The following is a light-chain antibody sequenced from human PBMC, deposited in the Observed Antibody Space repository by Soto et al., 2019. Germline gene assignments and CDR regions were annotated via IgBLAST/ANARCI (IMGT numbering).Light chain of an antibody. J-gene: IGLJ2*01. CDR2: EVS. V-gene: IGLV2-14*01. CDR1: SSDVGGYNY. CDR3: SSYTSFSTLV. Sequence: QSVLTQPRSVSGSPGQSVTISCTGTSSDVGGYNYVSWYQQHPGKAPKLMIYEVSNRPSGVSNRFSGSKSGNTASLSISGLQAEDEADYYCSSYTSFSTLVFGGGTKVTVL.